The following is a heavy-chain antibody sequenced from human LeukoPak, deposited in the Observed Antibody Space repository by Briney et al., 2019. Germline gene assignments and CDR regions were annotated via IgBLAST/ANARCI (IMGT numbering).Heavy chain of an antibody. J-gene: IGHJ4*02. CDR1: GFNFNNYN. CDR2: ITLSSSTI. CDR3: ASPGTSYGFDY. Sequence: GGSLRLSCVASGFNFNNYNMNWVRQAPGKGLEWVSYITLSSSTIYYADSVKGRFTISRDNSKNTLYLQMNSLRAEDTAVYYCASPGTSYGFDYWGQGTLVTVSS. V-gene: IGHV3-48*01. D-gene: IGHD2-2*01.